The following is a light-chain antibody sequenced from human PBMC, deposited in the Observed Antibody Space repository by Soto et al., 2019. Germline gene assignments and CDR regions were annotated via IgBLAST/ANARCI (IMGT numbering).Light chain of an antibody. Sequence: IVLTQSPGTLSLSQGERATLSCRASQSVSSSYLAWYQQKPGQAPRLLIYGASSRATGIPDRFSGSGSGTDFTLTISRLEPEDFAVYYCQQYGSMWTFGQGTKVDIK. CDR3: QQYGSMWT. J-gene: IGKJ1*01. CDR2: GAS. CDR1: QSVSSSY. V-gene: IGKV3-20*01.